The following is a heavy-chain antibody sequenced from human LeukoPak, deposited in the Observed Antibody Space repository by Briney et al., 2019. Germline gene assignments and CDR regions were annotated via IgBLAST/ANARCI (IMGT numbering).Heavy chain of an antibody. D-gene: IGHD2-2*01. Sequence: PGVSLRLSCAASGFTFSSYAMHWVRQAPGKGLEYVSAISSNGGSTYYANSVKGRFTISRDNSKNTLYLQMGSLRAEDMAVYYCARDFWLTKTYGMDVWGQGTTVTVSS. V-gene: IGHV3-64*01. CDR1: GFTFSSYA. J-gene: IGHJ6*02. CDR3: ARDFWLTKTYGMDV. CDR2: ISSNGGST.